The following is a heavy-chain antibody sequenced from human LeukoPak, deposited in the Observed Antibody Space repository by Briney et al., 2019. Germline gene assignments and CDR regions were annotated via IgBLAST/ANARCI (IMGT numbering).Heavy chain of an antibody. CDR1: GYTFTSYG. CDR2: ISAYNGNT. CDR3: AREDGITIFGVVYNWFDP. D-gene: IGHD3-3*01. V-gene: IGHV1-18*01. Sequence: ASVKVSCKASGYTFTSYGISWVRQAPGQGLEWMGWISAYNGNTNYAQKFQGRVTMTRDMSTSTVYMELSSLRSEDTAVYYCAREDGITIFGVVYNWFDPWGQGTLVTVSS. J-gene: IGHJ5*02.